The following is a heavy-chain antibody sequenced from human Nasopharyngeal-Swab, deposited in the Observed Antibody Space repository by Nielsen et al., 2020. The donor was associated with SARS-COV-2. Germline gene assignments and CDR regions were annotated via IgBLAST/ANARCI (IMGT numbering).Heavy chain of an antibody. Sequence: GESLKISCAASGFTLSSYAMHWVSQAQGKGLEWVAVISYDGSNKYYADSVKSRFTIARDNSKNTLYLQMNSLRAEDTAVYYCARDPRGLWDSYGMDVWGQGTTVTVSS. CDR1: GFTLSSYA. CDR2: ISYDGSNK. D-gene: IGHD1-26*01. CDR3: ARDPRGLWDSYGMDV. V-gene: IGHV3-30*04. J-gene: IGHJ6*02.